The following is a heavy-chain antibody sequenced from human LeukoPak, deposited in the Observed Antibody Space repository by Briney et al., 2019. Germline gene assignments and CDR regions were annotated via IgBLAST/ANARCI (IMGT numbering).Heavy chain of an antibody. CDR3: AAYSGYDGYYGMDV. CDR2: ISGSGGST. D-gene: IGHD5-12*01. Sequence: GGSLRLSCAASGFTFSSYAMTWVRQAPGKGLEWVSGISGSGGSTYYADSVKGRFTISRDNSRNTLYLQMNSLRAEDTAVYHCAAYSGYDGYYGMDVWGQGATVTVSS. V-gene: IGHV3-23*01. J-gene: IGHJ6*02. CDR1: GFTFSSYA.